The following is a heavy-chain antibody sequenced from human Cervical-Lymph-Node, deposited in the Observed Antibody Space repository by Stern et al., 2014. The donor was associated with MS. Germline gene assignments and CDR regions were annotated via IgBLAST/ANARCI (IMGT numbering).Heavy chain of an antibody. V-gene: IGHV1-18*01. Sequence: VQLVESGAEVKKPGASVKVSCKASGYTFTSYGISWVRQAPGQGLERMGWISAYNGNPNYAQKLQGRVTMTTDTSTSTAYMELRSLRSDDTAVYYCARDGGIAAAGTFRRGFDPWGQGTLVTVSS. CDR2: ISAYNGNP. CDR3: ARDGGIAAAGTFRRGFDP. CDR1: GYTFTSYG. J-gene: IGHJ5*02. D-gene: IGHD6-13*01.